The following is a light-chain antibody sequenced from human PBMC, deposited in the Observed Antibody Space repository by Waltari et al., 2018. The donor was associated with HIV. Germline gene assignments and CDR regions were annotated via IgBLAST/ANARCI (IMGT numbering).Light chain of an antibody. J-gene: IGLJ1*01. V-gene: IGLV3-21*02. CDR1: KMGSKS. CDR2: ADS. Sequence: SSVLTQPPSASVAPRQTARVTSGGNKMGSKSVHWYQQKPGQAPVLVINADSDRPSGIPERFSGSNSGNTATLTISRVEAGDEADYYCQVWDSSSDHFYVFGTGTKVTVL. CDR3: QVWDSSSDHFYV.